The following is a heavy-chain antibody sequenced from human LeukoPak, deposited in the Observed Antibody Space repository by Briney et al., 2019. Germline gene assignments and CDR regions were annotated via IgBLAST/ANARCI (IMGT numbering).Heavy chain of an antibody. CDR2: IIPIFGTA. D-gene: IGHD5-18*01. Sequence: ASVKVSCKASGYAFGIYGISWVRQAPGQGLEWMGGIIPIFGTANYAQKFQGRVTITADESTSTAYMELSSLRSEDTAVYYCARDLDTAMVETNWGQGTLVTVPS. V-gene: IGHV1-69*13. CDR1: GYAFGIYG. J-gene: IGHJ4*02. CDR3: ARDLDTAMVETN.